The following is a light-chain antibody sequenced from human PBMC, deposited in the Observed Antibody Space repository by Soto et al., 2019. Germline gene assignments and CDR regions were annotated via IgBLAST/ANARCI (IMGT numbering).Light chain of an antibody. CDR3: SSYAGSNNVV. V-gene: IGLV2-8*01. Sequence: QSVLTQPPSASGSPGQSVTISCTGTSSDVGGYNYVSWYQQHPGKAPKLMIYEVSKRPSGVPDRFSGSQSGNTASLTVSGLQAEDEADYYCSSYAGSNNVVFGGGTKLTVL. CDR2: EVS. CDR1: SSDVGGYNY. J-gene: IGLJ2*01.